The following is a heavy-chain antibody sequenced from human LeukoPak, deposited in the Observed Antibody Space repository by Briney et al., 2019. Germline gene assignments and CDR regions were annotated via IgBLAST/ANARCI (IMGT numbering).Heavy chain of an antibody. J-gene: IGHJ4*02. D-gene: IGHD6-13*01. CDR1: GFTFSSYG. V-gene: IGHV3-30*18. Sequence: GGSLRLSCAASGFTFSSYGMHWVRQAPGKGLEWVAVISYDGSNKYYADSAKGRFTISRDNSKNTLYLQMNSLRAEDTAVYYCAKPRVGIAAAGPFDYWGQGTLVTVSS. CDR3: AKPRVGIAAAGPFDY. CDR2: ISYDGSNK.